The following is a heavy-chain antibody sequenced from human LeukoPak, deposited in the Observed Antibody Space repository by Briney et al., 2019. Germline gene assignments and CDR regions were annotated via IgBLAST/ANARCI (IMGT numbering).Heavy chain of an antibody. J-gene: IGHJ5*02. CDR1: GDSVSSNSVT. Sequence: SQTLSLTCAISGDSVSSNSVTWNWIRQSPSRGLEWMGRTYYRSTWYNDYAVSVRGRMTVNPDTSKNQFSLHLNSVTPEDTAVYYCARRLTQYDCFDPWGQGILVTVSS. D-gene: IGHD2-2*01. CDR3: ARRLTQYDCFDP. CDR2: TYYRSTWYN. V-gene: IGHV6-1*01.